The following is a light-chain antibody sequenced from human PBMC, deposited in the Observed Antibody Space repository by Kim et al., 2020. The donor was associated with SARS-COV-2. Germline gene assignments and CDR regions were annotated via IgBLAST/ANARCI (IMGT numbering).Light chain of an antibody. CDR3: QQSYSTPRS. V-gene: IGKV1-39*01. CDR1: QSISNF. CDR2: RAS. J-gene: IGKJ2*04. Sequence: SASVGDRVTITCRASQSISNFLNWYQQKPGKAPKLLIYRASSLQSGVRSRFSGSGSGTEFTLTISSLQFEDFATYYCQQSYSTPRSFGQGTKLEI.